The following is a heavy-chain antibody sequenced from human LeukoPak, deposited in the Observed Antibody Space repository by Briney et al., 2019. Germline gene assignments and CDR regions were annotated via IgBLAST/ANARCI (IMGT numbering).Heavy chain of an antibody. D-gene: IGHD3-10*02. V-gene: IGHV3-30*02. Sequence: GGSLRPSCAASGFTFSSYGIHWVRQAPGKGLVWVAFIRYDGSNKYHADPVKGRFTISRDNAKNSLYLQMNSLRAEDTAVYYCAELGITMIGGVWGKGTTVTISS. CDR3: AELGITMIGGV. CDR2: IRYDGSNK. J-gene: IGHJ6*04. CDR1: GFTFSSYG.